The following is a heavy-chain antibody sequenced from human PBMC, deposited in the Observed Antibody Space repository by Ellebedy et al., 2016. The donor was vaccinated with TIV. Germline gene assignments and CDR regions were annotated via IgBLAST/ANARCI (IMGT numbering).Heavy chain of an antibody. V-gene: IGHV3-21*04. J-gene: IGHJ4*02. Sequence: GESLKISCAASGFTFSRYSMNWVRQAPGKGLEWVSSLSGSSNYIYHADSVQGRFTIARDNAKNSLYLQMNSLRAEDTAVYYCARYSGADYWGQGTLVTVSS. D-gene: IGHD1-26*01. CDR2: LSGSSNYI. CDR1: GFTFSRYS. CDR3: ARYSGADY.